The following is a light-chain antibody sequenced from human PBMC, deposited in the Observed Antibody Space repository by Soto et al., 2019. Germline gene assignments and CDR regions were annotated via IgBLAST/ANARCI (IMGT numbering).Light chain of an antibody. CDR2: DAS. V-gene: IGKV3-11*01. CDR1: QSVSSS. Sequence: EIVLTQSPATLSLSPGERATLSCRASQSVSSSLAWYQQKPGQAPRLLIYDASTRATGIPARFSGSGSGTDFTLTISSLEPEDFAVYYCQHRSNWPLTFGGGTKVETK. CDR3: QHRSNWPLT. J-gene: IGKJ4*01.